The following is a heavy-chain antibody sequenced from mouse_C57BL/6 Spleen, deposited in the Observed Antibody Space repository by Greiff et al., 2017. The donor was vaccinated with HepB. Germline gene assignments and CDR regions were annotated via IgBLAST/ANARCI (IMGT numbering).Heavy chain of an antibody. J-gene: IGHJ2*01. Sequence: EVKVVESGGGLVQPKGSLKLSCAASGFSFNTYAMNWVRQAPGKGLEWVARIRSKSNNYATYYADSVKDRFTISRDDSESMLYLQMNNLKTEDTAMYYCVRQGYYGSLYYFDYWGQGTTLTVSS. D-gene: IGHD1-1*01. CDR2: IRSKSNNYAT. V-gene: IGHV10-1*01. CDR3: VRQGYYGSLYYFDY. CDR1: GFSFNTYA.